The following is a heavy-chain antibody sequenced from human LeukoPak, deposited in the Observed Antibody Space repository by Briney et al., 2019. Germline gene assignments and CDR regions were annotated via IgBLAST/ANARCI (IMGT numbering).Heavy chain of an antibody. D-gene: IGHD3-22*01. Sequence: ASVKVSCKASGYTFTSYGISWVRQAPGQGLEWMGWISAYNGNTNYAQKLQGRVTMTTDTSTSTAYMELRSLRSDDTAVYYCARVLPSNYYDSSGYSYYFDYWGQGTLVTVSS. V-gene: IGHV1-18*01. CDR3: ARVLPSNYYDSSGYSYYFDY. CDR2: ISAYNGNT. J-gene: IGHJ4*02. CDR1: GYTFTSYG.